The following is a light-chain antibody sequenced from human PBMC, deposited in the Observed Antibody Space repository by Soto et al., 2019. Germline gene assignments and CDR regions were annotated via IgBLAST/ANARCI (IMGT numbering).Light chain of an antibody. V-gene: IGKV1-5*01. CDR3: QQYNTYPIT. Sequence: DMKMTKSPSTLSASVGDRVTITCRASQSVSTWLAWYQQKPGKAPKLLIYDASSLKSGVPSRFSGSGFGTDFTLTISSLQPEDFATYYCQQYNTYPITFGQGTRLEIK. CDR2: DAS. J-gene: IGKJ5*01. CDR1: QSVSTW.